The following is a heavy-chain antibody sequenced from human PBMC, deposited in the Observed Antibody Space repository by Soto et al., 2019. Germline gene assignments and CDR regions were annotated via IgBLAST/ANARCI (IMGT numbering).Heavy chain of an antibody. D-gene: IGHD3-3*01. J-gene: IGHJ5*02. CDR2: IYYSGST. CDR3: ARSGFLEWFPFDP. Sequence: PSETLSLTCTVSGGSISSSSYYWGWIRQPPGKGLEWIGSIYYSGSTYYNPSLKSRVTISVDTSKNQFSLKLSSVTAADTAVYYCARSGFLEWFPFDPWGQGTLVTVSS. CDR1: GGSISSSSYY. V-gene: IGHV4-39*01.